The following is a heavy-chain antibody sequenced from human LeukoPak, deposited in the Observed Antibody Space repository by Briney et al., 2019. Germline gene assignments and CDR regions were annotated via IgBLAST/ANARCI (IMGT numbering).Heavy chain of an antibody. CDR2: IYHSGST. CDR3: ATIPIVVVPAAMGDYYYYYMDV. V-gene: IGHV4-38-2*01. J-gene: IGHJ6*03. Sequence: KPSETLSLTCAVSGYSISSGYYRGWIRPPPGKGLEWSGIIYHSGSTYYNPSLKSRVTISVDTSKNQFSLKLSSVTAADTAVYYCATIPIVVVPAAMGDYYYYYMDVWGKGTTVTVSS. CDR1: GYSISSGYY. D-gene: IGHD2-2*01.